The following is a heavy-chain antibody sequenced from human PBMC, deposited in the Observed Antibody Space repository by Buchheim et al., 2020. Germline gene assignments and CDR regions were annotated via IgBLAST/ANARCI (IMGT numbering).Heavy chain of an antibody. CDR3: AKDGYSSGWGFDY. V-gene: IGHV3-23*01. CDR2: ISSGAGGI. J-gene: IGHJ4*02. CDR1: GYTFSNYA. D-gene: IGHD6-19*01. Sequence: VQLLESGGGLVQPGGSVRLSCVGSGYTFSNYAMSWVRQAPGKGLEWVSAISSGAGGIKYADSVKGCFTISRDNSRTTLYLQMNSLTAEDTAIYYCAKDGYSSGWGFDYWGQGTL.